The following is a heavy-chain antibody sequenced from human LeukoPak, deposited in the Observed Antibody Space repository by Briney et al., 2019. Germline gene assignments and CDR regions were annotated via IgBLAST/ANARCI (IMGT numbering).Heavy chain of an antibody. CDR2: ISSSSSYI. V-gene: IGHV3-21*01. D-gene: IGHD2-2*01. Sequence: GRSLRLSCAASGFTYSSYSMNWVRQAPGKGLEWVSSISSSSSYIYYADSVKGRFTISRDNAKNSLYLQMNSLRAEDTAVYYCAPVPAASVNFDYWGQGTLVTVSS. J-gene: IGHJ4*02. CDR1: GFTYSSYS. CDR3: APVPAASVNFDY.